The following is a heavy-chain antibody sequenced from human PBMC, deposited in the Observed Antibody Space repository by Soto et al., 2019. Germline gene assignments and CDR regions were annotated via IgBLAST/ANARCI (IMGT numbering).Heavy chain of an antibody. Sequence: ASETLSLTCAVSGGSISSSYWWSWVRQPPGKGLEWIGEIYHSGSTNYNPSLKSRVTISVDKSKNHFSLKLSSVTAADTAVYYCARVSGRYYYGMDVWGQGTTVTVSS. CDR1: GGSISSSYW. J-gene: IGHJ6*02. CDR2: IYHSGST. CDR3: ARVSGRYYYGMDV. D-gene: IGHD1-26*01. V-gene: IGHV4-4*02.